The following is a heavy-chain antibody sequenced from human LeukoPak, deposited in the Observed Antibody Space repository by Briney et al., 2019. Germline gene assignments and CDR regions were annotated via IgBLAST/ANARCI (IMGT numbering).Heavy chain of an antibody. Sequence: ASVKVSPKPSRYTFTGYYIQWVSPAPGEGLEWMGWIDANSGTTNFTEKFQGRVTITRDTSLSTAYLGLSRLRSDDTAVYDCARGIYARVATGFQDWGQGSLVTISS. D-gene: IGHD2-15*01. CDR3: ARGIYARVATGFQD. V-gene: IGHV1-2*02. CDR2: IDANSGTT. J-gene: IGHJ1*01. CDR1: RYTFTGYY.